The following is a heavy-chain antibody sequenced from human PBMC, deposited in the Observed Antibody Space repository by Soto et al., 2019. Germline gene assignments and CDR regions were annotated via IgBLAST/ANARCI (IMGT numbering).Heavy chain of an antibody. CDR3: ARPHSCEFGY. CDR1: WDTFIIYC. V-gene: IGHV1-3*04. J-gene: IGHJ4*02. D-gene: IGHD3-10*01. Sequence: ASVKVSCKSAWDTFIIYCMIWGRQAPGKRLEWMGRINTGDANTKYTQTFPGRVTITRDTSASTGYMDLGSLRSDDAAVYYCARPHSCEFGYWGQGTLVTVSS. CDR2: INTGDANT.